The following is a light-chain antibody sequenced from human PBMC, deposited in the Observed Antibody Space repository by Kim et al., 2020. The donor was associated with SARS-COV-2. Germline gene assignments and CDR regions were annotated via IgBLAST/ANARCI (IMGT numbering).Light chain of an antibody. CDR1: RNDVGGYNY. Sequence: PGQSITSSCTGTRNDVGGYNYVSWYQQHPGKAPKLMIYDVDNRPSGVSNRFSGSKSGNTASLTISGLQAEDEADYYCSSYTSSSWVFGGGTQLTVL. J-gene: IGLJ3*02. CDR3: SSYTSSSWV. CDR2: DVD. V-gene: IGLV2-14*03.